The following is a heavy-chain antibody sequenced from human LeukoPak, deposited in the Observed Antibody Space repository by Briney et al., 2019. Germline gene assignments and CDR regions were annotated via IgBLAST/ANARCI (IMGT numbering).Heavy chain of an antibody. J-gene: IGHJ1*01. CDR1: GASIFNYY. CDR2: VHHIGRT. V-gene: IGHV4-59*01. CDR3: ARDLRAKY. D-gene: IGHD4/OR15-4a*01. Sequence: PSETLSLTCNVSGASIFNYYWSWIRQAPGKGLEWIGYVHHIGRTNSNPSLVSRVTMSVDTSTSQLSLNLTSVTTADTAVYFCARDLRAKYWGQGTLVCVSS.